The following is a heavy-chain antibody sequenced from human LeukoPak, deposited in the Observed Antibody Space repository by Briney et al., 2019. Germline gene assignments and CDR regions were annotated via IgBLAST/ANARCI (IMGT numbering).Heavy chain of an antibody. D-gene: IGHD3-10*01. V-gene: IGHV1-46*01. CDR3: ARGPSITMVRGGQWYYYMDV. CDR1: GYTFTSYG. CDR2: INPSGGST. Sequence: ASVKVSCKASGYTFTSYGISWVGQAPGQGLEWMGLINPSGGSTNYAQKFQGRVTMTRDTSTSTVYMELSSLRSEDTAVYYSARGPSITMVRGGQWYYYMDVWGKGTTVTISS. J-gene: IGHJ6*03.